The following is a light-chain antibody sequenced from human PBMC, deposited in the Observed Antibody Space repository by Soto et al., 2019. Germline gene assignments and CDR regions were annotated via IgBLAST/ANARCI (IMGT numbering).Light chain of an antibody. CDR3: QQYNNWPPWT. Sequence: EIVMTQSPATLSVSPGERATLSCRASQSVSIDLAWYQQKVGQAPRLLIYGASTRATGIPARFSGSGSETEFTLTISSLQSEDFAVYYCQQYNNWPPWTFGQGTKVDIK. CDR2: GAS. J-gene: IGKJ1*01. CDR1: QSVSID. V-gene: IGKV3-15*01.